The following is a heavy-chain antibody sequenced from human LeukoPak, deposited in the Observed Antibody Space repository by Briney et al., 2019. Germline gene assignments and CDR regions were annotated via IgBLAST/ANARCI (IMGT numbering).Heavy chain of an antibody. V-gene: IGHV3-11*04. J-gene: IGHJ4*02. CDR3: TGGATSISTDY. D-gene: IGHD1-26*01. CDR1: GFTFSDYY. Sequence: GGSLRLSCAASGFTFSDYYMSWIRQAPGKGLEWVSYISSSGSTIYYADSVKGRFTISRDNAKNSLYLQMNSLRAEDTAVYYCTGGATSISTDYWGQGTLVTVSS. CDR2: ISSSGSTI.